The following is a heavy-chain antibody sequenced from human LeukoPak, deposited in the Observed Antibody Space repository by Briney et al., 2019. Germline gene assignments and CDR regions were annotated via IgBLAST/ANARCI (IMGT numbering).Heavy chain of an antibody. Sequence: GASVKVSCKASGYTFTGYYMHWVRQAPGQGLEWMGRINPNSGGTNYAQKFQGRVTMTRDTSISTAYMELSRLRSDDTAVYYCARDSSGYYSNFDYWGQGTLVTVSS. J-gene: IGHJ4*02. CDR3: ARDSSGYYSNFDY. D-gene: IGHD3-22*01. V-gene: IGHV1-2*06. CDR1: GYTFTGYY. CDR2: INPNSGGT.